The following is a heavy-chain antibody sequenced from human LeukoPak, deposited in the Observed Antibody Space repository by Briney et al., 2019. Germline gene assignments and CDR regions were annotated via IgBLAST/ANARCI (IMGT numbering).Heavy chain of an antibody. D-gene: IGHD4/OR15-4a*01. CDR2: ISYDGSNK. Sequence: GGSLRLSCAASGFTFSSYGMPWVRQAPGKGLEWVAVISYDGSNKYYADSVKGRFTISRDNSKNTLYLQMNSLRAEDTAVYYCARGRGATLFDYWGQGTLVTVSS. V-gene: IGHV3-30*03. CDR1: GFTFSSYG. CDR3: ARGRGATLFDY. J-gene: IGHJ4*02.